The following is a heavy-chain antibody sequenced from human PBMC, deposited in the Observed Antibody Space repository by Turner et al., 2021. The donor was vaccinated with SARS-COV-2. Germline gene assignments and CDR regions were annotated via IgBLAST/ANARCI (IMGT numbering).Heavy chain of an antibody. D-gene: IGHD5-18*01. Sequence: QLQLQESGPGLVKSSETLSLTCTVSGGSISSSNYYWGWIRQPPGKGLEWIGSVYYSGSTYYTPSLKSRLTISVDTSKNQFSLKLSSVTAADTAVYYCARFEYGYSYSFGFDYWGQGTLVTVSS. J-gene: IGHJ4*02. CDR3: ARFEYGYSYSFGFDY. V-gene: IGHV4-39*01. CDR2: VYYSGST. CDR1: GGSISSSNYY.